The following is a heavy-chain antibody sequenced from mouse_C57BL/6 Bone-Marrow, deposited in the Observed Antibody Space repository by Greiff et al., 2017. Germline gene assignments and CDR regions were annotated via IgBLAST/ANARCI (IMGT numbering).Heavy chain of an antibody. D-gene: IGHD1-1*01. J-gene: IGHJ4*01. CDR2: INPNYGTT. CDR1: GYSFTDYN. Sequence: EVQRVESGPELVKPGASVKISCKASGYSFTDYNMNWVKQSNGQSLEWIGVINPNYGTTSYNQKFKGKATLTVDKSSSTAYMQLNSLTSEDSAVYYCARGDYGSSYGYYAMDYWGQGTSVTVSS. V-gene: IGHV1-39*01. CDR3: ARGDYGSSYGYYAMDY.